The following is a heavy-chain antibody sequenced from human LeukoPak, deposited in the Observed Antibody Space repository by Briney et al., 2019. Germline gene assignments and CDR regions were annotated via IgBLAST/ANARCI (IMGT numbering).Heavy chain of an antibody. D-gene: IGHD3-22*01. CDR3: ASPVNYYDSSGYYPCAY. Sequence: ASVKVSCKASGYTFTGYYMHWVRQAPGQGLEWMGWINPIFGTANYAQKFQGRVAITADESTSTAYMELSSLRSEDTAVYYCASPVNYYDSSGYYPCAYWGQGTLVSVSS. V-gene: IGHV1-69*13. CDR2: INPIFGTA. J-gene: IGHJ4*02. CDR1: GYTFTGYY.